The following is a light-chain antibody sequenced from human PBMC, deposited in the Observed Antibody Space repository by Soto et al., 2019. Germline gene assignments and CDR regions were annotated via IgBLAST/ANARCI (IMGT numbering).Light chain of an antibody. CDR1: SSNIGAGYD. CDR2: GNS. CDR3: QSYDSSRSGVVV. J-gene: IGLJ2*01. V-gene: IGLV1-40*01. Sequence: QSVLTQPPSVSGAPGQRVTISCTGSSSNIGAGYDVHWYQQLPGTAPKLLIYGNSNRPSGVPDRFSGSKSSTSASLAITGLQAEDEADYYCQSYDSSRSGVVVFGGGTKLTVL.